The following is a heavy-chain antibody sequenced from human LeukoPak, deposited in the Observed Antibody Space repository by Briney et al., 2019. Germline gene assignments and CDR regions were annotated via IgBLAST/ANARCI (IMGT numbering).Heavy chain of an antibody. CDR3: ARSVVPELFDY. CDR1: GYSFTTYD. V-gene: IGHV1-2*02. J-gene: IGHJ4*02. D-gene: IGHD1-14*01. CDR2: INPNSGGT. Sequence: GASVKVSCKASGYSFTTYDFNWVRQATGQGLEWMGWINPNSGGTNYAQKFQGRVTMTRDTSISTAYMELSRLRSDDTAVYYCARSVVPELFDYWGQGTLVTVSS.